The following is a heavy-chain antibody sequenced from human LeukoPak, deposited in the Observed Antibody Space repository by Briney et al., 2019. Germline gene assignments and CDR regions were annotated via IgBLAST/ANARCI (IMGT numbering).Heavy chain of an antibody. J-gene: IGHJ4*02. V-gene: IGHV4-4*02. Sequence: PSETLSLTCTVSGGSIDTNYWWTWVRQPPGKGLEWIGAIHYSGKTNYNPSLMSRVTMSVDTSKNQFSLKLSSVTAADTAVYYCARGMRQWLVFSYWGQGTLVTVSS. CDR1: GGSIDTNYW. CDR3: ARGMRQWLVFSY. D-gene: IGHD6-19*01. CDR2: IHYSGKT.